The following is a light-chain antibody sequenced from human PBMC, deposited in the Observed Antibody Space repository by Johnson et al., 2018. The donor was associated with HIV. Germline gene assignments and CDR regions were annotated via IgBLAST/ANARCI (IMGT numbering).Light chain of an antibody. V-gene: IGLV1-51*01. J-gene: IGLJ1*01. CDR2: DNN. Sequence: QSVLTQPPSVSAAPGQKVTISCSGSSSNIGNNYVSWYQQVPGTAPKLLIYDNNRRPSGIPDRFSGSKSGSSATLDITGLQTGDEADYYCGTWDSSLNTFVFGTGTRVTVL. CDR3: GTWDSSLNTFV. CDR1: SSNIGNNY.